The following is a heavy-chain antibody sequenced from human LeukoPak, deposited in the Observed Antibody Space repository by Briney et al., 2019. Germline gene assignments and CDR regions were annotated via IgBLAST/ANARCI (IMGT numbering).Heavy chain of an antibody. CDR3: AKISWDSGGDREKF. Sequence: PGGSLRFSCEASEITLSSYGLSWVRQAPGKGLEWLSAISFSAGTTYYADSVKGRFTISRDNSKNTLYLQLSSLRAEDTAVYYCAKISWDSGGDREKFWGQGTLVTVSS. CDR1: EITLSSYG. CDR2: ISFSAGTT. J-gene: IGHJ4*02. D-gene: IGHD2-21*02. V-gene: IGHV3-23*01.